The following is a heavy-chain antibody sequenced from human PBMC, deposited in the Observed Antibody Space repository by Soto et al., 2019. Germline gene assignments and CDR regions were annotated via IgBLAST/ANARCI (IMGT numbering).Heavy chain of an antibody. V-gene: IGHV3-20*04. Sequence: GGSLRLSCAAPGFTFDDYCMSWGRQAPGKGLEWVSGINWNGGSTGYADSVKGRFTISRDNAKNSLYLQMNSLRAEDTALYYCARDLLALRLFDPWGQGTLVTVSS. CDR3: ARDLLALRLFDP. D-gene: IGHD3-16*02. J-gene: IGHJ5*02. CDR1: GFTFDDYC. CDR2: INWNGGST.